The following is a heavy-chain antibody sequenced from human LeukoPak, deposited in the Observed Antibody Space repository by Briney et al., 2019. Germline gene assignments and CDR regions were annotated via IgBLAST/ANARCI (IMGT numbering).Heavy chain of an antibody. Sequence: SETLSLTCAVYGGSFSGYYWSWIRQPPGKGLEWTGEINHSGSTNYNPSLKSRVTISVDTSKNQFSLKLSSVTAADTAVYYCARFVARNWFDPWGQGTLVTVSS. V-gene: IGHV4-34*01. J-gene: IGHJ5*02. CDR2: INHSGST. CDR1: GGSFSGYY. D-gene: IGHD2-21*01. CDR3: ARFVARNWFDP.